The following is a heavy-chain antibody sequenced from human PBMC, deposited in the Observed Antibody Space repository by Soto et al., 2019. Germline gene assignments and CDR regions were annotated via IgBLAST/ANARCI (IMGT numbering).Heavy chain of an antibody. D-gene: IGHD4-17*01. CDR1: GYPFTNYY. V-gene: IGHV1-46*01. Sequence: QVQLVQSGTEVKKPGASARVSCTASGYPFTNYYIHWVRQAPGQGPEWMGIVNPSSGRTTYAQTFQGRVTMTTDTSTCTVYMEMNSLRSADTAMYYCTRAGFTTVTTWWYFDSWGQGTLVTVSS. J-gene: IGHJ4*02. CDR3: TRAGFTTVTTWWYFDS. CDR2: VNPSSGRT.